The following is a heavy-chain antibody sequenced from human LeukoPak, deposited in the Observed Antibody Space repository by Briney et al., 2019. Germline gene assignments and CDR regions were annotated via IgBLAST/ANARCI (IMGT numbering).Heavy chain of an antibody. CDR2: INPNSGGT. CDR3: AKAGRSGSYYNINWFDP. CDR1: GYTFTGYY. D-gene: IGHD3-10*01. V-gene: IGHV1-2*02. J-gene: IGHJ5*02. Sequence: APVKVSCKASGYTFTGYYMHWVRQAPGQGLEWMGWINPNSGGTNYAQKFQGRVTMTRDTSISTAYMELSRLRSDDTAVYYCAKAGRSGSYYNINWFDPWGQGTLVTVSS.